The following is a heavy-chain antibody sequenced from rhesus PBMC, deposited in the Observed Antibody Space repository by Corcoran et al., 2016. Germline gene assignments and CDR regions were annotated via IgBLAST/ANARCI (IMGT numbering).Heavy chain of an antibody. CDR2: LNGNSGST. CDR1: GVSIRSSW. Sequence: QVQLQESGPGLVKPSETLPLTCTAPGVSIRSSWWHWIRTAPGKGLEWIGELNGNSGSTNSNPSLTSRVTVSKDASKNQFSLKLSSVTAADTAVYYCARGLSNPIDYWGQGVLVTVSS. D-gene: IGHD4-23*01. J-gene: IGHJ4*01. V-gene: IGHV4-80*01. CDR3: ARGLSNPIDY.